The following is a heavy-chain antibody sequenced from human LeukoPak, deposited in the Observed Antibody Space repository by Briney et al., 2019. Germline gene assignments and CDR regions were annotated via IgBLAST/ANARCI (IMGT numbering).Heavy chain of an antibody. CDR3: ANTPTSYY. Sequence: GGSLRLSCAASGFTFNTYDMSCVRQAPGKGLEWVSSINGGGGSTFYADSVKGRFNISRDNSKNTLYLQMNSLRAEDTAVCYCANTPTSYYWGQGTLVTVSS. V-gene: IGHV3-23*01. D-gene: IGHD2/OR15-2a*01. CDR2: INGGGGST. J-gene: IGHJ4*02. CDR1: GFTFNTYD.